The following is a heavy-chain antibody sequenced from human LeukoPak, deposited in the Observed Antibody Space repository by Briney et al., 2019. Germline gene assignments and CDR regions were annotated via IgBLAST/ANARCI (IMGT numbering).Heavy chain of an antibody. CDR1: GITFSSYG. CDR2: ISSTGGTT. V-gene: IGHV3-23*01. J-gene: IGHJ5*02. Sequence: GGSLRLSCAASGITFSSYGMSWVRQAPGKGLEWVSSISSTGGTTYYADSVKGRFTISRDNAKNTLYLQMNSLRAEDTAVYYCARGGGELSSIADRFDPWGQGTLVTVSS. CDR3: ARGGGELSSIADRFDP. D-gene: IGHD6-6*01.